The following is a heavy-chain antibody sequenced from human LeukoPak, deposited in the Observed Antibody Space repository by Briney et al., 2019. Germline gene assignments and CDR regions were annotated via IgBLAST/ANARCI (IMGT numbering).Heavy chain of an antibody. V-gene: IGHV3-7*03. CDR1: GFTFSYYW. CDR3: ARSRYCTNGICSYFDY. J-gene: IGHJ4*02. Sequence: GGSLRLSCAASGFTFSYYWMSWVRQAPGKGLEWVANIKQDGSEKFYVDSVKGRFTISRDSAKNSLYLQMNSLRAEDTAVYYCARSRYCTNGICSYFDYWGQGTLVTVSS. CDR2: IKQDGSEK. D-gene: IGHD2-8*01.